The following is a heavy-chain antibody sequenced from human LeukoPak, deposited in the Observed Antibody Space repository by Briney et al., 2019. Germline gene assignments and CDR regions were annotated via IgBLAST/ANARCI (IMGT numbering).Heavy chain of an antibody. CDR3: AKVAGEQWLVWELDY. CDR1: GFTFSSYA. J-gene: IGHJ4*02. CDR2: ISGSGGST. V-gene: IGHV3-23*01. D-gene: IGHD6-19*01. Sequence: PGGSLRLSCAASGFTFSSYAMGWVRQAPGKGLEWVSAISGSGGSTYYADSVKGRFTISRDNSKNTLYLQMNSLRAEDTAVYYCAKVAGEQWLVWELDYWGQGTLVTVSS.